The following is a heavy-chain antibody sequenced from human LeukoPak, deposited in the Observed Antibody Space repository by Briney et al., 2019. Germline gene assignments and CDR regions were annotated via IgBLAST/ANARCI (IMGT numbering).Heavy chain of an antibody. Sequence: GASVKVSRKASGYIFSNYGISWVRQAPGQGLEWMGWINTYNGNTNYAQKLQGRVTMTTDASTSTAYMELRSLGSDATAVYYCARDKSGTEFDYWGQGTLVSVSS. J-gene: IGHJ4*02. V-gene: IGHV1-18*01. CDR2: INTYNGNT. D-gene: IGHD1-7*01. CDR3: ARDKSGTEFDY. CDR1: GYIFSNYG.